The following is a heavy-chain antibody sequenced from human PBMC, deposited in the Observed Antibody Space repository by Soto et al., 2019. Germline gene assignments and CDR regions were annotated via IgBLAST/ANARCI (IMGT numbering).Heavy chain of an antibody. Sequence: QVQLVQSGAEVKKPGSSVKVSCKASGGTFSSYTISWVRQAPGQGLEWMGRIIPILGIANYAQQFQGRVTITAEKSTSTADMELSSLRSEDTAVYYCSRGARGHWRVWYFDLWGRGTLVTVSS. CDR3: SRGARGHWRVWYFDL. CDR1: GGTFSSYT. D-gene: IGHD3-10*01. CDR2: IIPILGIA. J-gene: IGHJ2*01. V-gene: IGHV1-69*02.